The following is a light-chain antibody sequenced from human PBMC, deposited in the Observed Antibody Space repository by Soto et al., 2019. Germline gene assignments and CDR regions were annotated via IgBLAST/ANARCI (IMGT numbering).Light chain of an antibody. J-gene: IGKJ1*01. CDR1: QSVSSSY. CDR2: GAS. CDR3: PNNGTSPET. Sequence: EIVLTQSPRTLSLSPGERATLSCRASQSVSSSYLAWYQQKPGQAPRLLIYGASSRATGIPDRFSGSGSGKDFTLTTSTLDLKVFPVYYCPNNGTSPETLGQGTKV. V-gene: IGKV3-20*01.